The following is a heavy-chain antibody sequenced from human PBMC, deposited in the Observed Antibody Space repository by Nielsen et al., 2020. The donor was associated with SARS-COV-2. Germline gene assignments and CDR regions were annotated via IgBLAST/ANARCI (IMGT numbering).Heavy chain of an antibody. CDR3: AREMGGSSRHFDY. D-gene: IGHD6-13*01. Sequence: GESLKISCAASGFTFSSSWMHWVRQAPGKGLVWVSRIGSDESITNYVDSVKGRFTISRDNAKNTLYLQMNSLRAEDTAVYYCAREMGGSSRHFDYWGQGTLVIVSS. CDR1: GFTFSSSW. CDR2: IGSDESIT. J-gene: IGHJ4*02. V-gene: IGHV3-74*01.